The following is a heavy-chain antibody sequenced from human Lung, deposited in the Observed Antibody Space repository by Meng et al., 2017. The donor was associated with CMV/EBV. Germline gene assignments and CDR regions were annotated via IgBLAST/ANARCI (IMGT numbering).Heavy chain of an antibody. J-gene: IGHJ4*02. D-gene: IGHD2-2*01. CDR1: GFTFSDFY. V-gene: IGHV3-11*01. Sequence: GRSXSLXCAASGFTFSDFYMTWIRQAPGKGLEWVSYISKRGDTIYYADSLKGRLTISRDNAENSLYLHMNSLRAEDTAVYYCARDCSRLSCGGNYFEYWGQGTXVNGAS. CDR3: ARDCSRLSCGGNYFEY. CDR2: ISKRGDTI.